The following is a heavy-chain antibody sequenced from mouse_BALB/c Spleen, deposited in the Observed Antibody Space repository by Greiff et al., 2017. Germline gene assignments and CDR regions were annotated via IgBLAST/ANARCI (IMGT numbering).Heavy chain of an antibody. J-gene: IGHJ1*01. CDR2: ISSGGGST. V-gene: IGHV5-12-1*01. CDR1: GFAFSSYD. D-gene: IGHD2-4*01. Sequence: EVKLVESGGGLVKPGGSLKLSCAASGFAFSSYDMSWVRQTPEKRLEWVAYISSGGGSTYYPDTVKGRFTISRDNAKNTLYLQMSSLKSEDTAMYYCARHTGDYGRDFDVWGAGTTVTVSS. CDR3: ARHTGDYGRDFDV.